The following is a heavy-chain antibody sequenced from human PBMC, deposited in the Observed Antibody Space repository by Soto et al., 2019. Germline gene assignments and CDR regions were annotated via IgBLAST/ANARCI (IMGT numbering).Heavy chain of an antibody. Sequence: PSETLSLTCTVSGGSISSSSYYWGWIRQPPGKGLEWIGSIYYSGSTYYNPSLKSRVTISVDTSKNQFSLKLSSVTAADTAVYYCARHPFDWYSYFQHWGQGTLVTVSS. CDR2: IYYSGST. CDR3: ARHPFDWYSYFQH. J-gene: IGHJ1*01. CDR1: GGSISSSSYY. D-gene: IGHD3-9*01. V-gene: IGHV4-39*01.